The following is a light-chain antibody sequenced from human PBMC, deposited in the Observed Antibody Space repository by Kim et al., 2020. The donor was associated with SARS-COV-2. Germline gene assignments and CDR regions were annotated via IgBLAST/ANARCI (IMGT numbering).Light chain of an antibody. J-gene: IGLJ3*02. V-gene: IGLV1-51*01. CDR1: RHNIGNNC. Sequence: KDTIRRSGSRHNIGNNCVPWDQQPPGTSPKIPMYDNNTRPTGIPDRFAGSKSGTSATLGITGLQTGDEADYYCGTWDSSLSAGVFGGGAQLTVL. CDR2: DNN. CDR3: GTWDSSLSAGV.